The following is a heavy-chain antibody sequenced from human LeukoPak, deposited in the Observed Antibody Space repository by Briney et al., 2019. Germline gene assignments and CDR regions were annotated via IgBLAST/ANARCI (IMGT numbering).Heavy chain of an antibody. CDR1: GGSTSSYY. J-gene: IGHJ4*02. CDR3: ARGGPHCSSTSCYGDY. Sequence: SETLSLTCTVSGGSTSSYYWSWIRQPPGKGLEWIGYIYYSGSTNYNPSLKSRVTISVDTSKNQFSLKLSSVTAADTAVYYCARGGPHCSSTSCYGDYWGQGTLVTVSS. V-gene: IGHV4-59*01. CDR2: IYYSGST. D-gene: IGHD2-2*01.